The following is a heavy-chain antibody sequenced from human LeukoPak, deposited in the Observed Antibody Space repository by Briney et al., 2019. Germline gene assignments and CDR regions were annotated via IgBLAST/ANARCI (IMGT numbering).Heavy chain of an antibody. D-gene: IGHD2-8*01. CDR2: INPNSGGT. CDR3: ARVVYAQCYFDY. J-gene: IGHJ4*02. V-gene: IGHV1-2*02. CDR1: GYTFTGYY. Sequence: ASVKVSCKASGYTFTGYYMHWVRQAPGQGLEWMGWINPNSGGTNYAQKFQGRVTMTRDTSISTAYMELSRLRSDDTAVYYCARVVYAQCYFDYWGQGTLVTVSS.